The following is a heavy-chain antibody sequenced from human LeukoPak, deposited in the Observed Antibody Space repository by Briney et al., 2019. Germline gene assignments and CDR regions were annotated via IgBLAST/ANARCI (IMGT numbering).Heavy chain of an antibody. CDR3: AREVVAAAGTGDY. CDR2: ISSSSSYI. Sequence: KPGGSLRLSCAAPGFTFSSYSMNWVRQAPGKGLEWVSSISSSSSYIYYADSVKGRFTISRDNAKNSLYLQMNSLRAEDTAVYYCAREVVAAAGTGDYWGQGTLVTVSS. D-gene: IGHD6-13*01. CDR1: GFTFSSYS. J-gene: IGHJ4*02. V-gene: IGHV3-21*01.